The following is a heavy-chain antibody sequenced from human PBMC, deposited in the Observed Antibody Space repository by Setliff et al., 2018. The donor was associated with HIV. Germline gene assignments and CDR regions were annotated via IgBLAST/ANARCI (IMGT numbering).Heavy chain of an antibody. CDR1: GYSFTSYW. CDR2: IYPGDSDS. J-gene: IGHJ4*02. D-gene: IGHD3-10*01. CDR3: VRSGGFGELYGY. V-gene: IGHV5-51*01. Sequence: GESLKISCKASGYSFTSYWIGWVRQMPGKGLEWMGIIYPGDSDSRYSPPFQGQVTISVDKYISTAYLQWDRLKASDTAMYYCVRSGGFGELYGYWGQGTLVTVSS.